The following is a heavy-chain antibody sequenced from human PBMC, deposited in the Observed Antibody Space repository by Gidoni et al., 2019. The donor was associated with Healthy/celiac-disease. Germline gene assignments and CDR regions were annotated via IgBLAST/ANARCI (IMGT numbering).Heavy chain of an antibody. D-gene: IGHD3-22*01. CDR3: ARRSRDSSGYYYPDY. J-gene: IGHJ4*02. V-gene: IGHV4-39*01. CDR1: GGSISIGSYY. CDR2: IAYSGRA. Sequence: QLQLQESGPELVKPSETLSLTCTVSGGSISIGSYYWGGVRQPPGKGLEWIGSIAYSGRAYYNPPLKSRVTMSIDTSKNQFSLNLNSVTAADTAVYYCARRSRDSSGYYYPDYWGQGTLVTVSS.